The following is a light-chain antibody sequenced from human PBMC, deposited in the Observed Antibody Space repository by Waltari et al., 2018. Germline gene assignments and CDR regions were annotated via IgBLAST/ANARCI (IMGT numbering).Light chain of an antibody. Sequence: EIVMTQSPATLSVSSGERATPSCRASQNVRSNLAWYQQKPGQAPRLLIYGASTRATGIPARFSGSESGTEFTLTISSLQSEDFAVYYCQQYDDWPQITFGQGTRLEIK. CDR1: QNVRSN. CDR3: QQYDDWPQIT. V-gene: IGKV3-15*01. J-gene: IGKJ5*01. CDR2: GAS.